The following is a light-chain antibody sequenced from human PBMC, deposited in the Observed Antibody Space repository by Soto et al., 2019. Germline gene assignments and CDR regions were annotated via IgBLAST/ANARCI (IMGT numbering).Light chain of an antibody. CDR2: GTS. J-gene: IGKJ4*01. Sequence: TQSPSTLSGSVGDRVTITCRASQSLSSINLAWFQQKPGQAPRLLIYGTSSRATGIPDRFSGSGSGTDFTLTISSLEPEDFAFYYCQQRNSWPLTFGGGTKVEIK. V-gene: IGKV3D-20*02. CDR3: QQRNSWPLT. CDR1: QSLSSIN.